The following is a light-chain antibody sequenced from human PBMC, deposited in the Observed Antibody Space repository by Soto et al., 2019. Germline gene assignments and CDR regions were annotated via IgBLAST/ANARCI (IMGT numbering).Light chain of an antibody. V-gene: IGLV2-14*01. J-gene: IGLJ1*01. CDR2: EVT. CDR1: SSDVGGYNY. CDR3: GSYTARSTHV. Sequence: QSVLTQPASVSGSPGQSITISCSGTSSDVGGYNYVSWYQQHPGKAPKLLIFEVTSRPSWVSDRFSGSKSANTASLTISGLQPDDEADYYCGSYTARSTHVFGSGTKVTV.